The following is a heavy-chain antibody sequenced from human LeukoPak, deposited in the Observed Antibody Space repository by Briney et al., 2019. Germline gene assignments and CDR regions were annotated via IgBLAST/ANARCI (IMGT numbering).Heavy chain of an antibody. D-gene: IGHD2-2*01. CDR3: AFYPRYCSSTSCYYWFDP. Sequence: SETLSLTCTVSGGSISSYYWSWIRQPPGQGLEWIGYIYYSGSTNYNPSLKSRVTISVDTSKNQFSLKLSSVTAADTAVYYCAFYPRYCSSTSCYYWFDPWGQGTLVTVSS. CDR2: IYYSGST. V-gene: IGHV4-59*01. CDR1: GGSISSYY. J-gene: IGHJ5*02.